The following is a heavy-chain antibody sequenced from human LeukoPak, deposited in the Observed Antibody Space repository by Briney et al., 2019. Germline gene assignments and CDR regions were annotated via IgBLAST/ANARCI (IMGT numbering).Heavy chain of an antibody. J-gene: IGHJ3*01. D-gene: IGHD3-22*01. CDR2: TSGSGGSK. Sequence: GGSLRLSCAASGSTFKSHAMSWVRQAPGKGLEWVSATSGSGGSKFYADSVKGRFTISRDNSKDTLYLQMNSLRAEDTAIYYCAKFPSYDSSGHDGFDVWGQGTRVTVSS. CDR3: AKFPSYDSSGHDGFDV. V-gene: IGHV3-23*01. CDR1: GSTFKSHA.